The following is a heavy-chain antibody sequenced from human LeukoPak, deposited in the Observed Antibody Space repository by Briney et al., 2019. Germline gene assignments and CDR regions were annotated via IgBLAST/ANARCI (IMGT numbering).Heavy chain of an antibody. J-gene: IGHJ3*02. CDR2: IYYSGST. V-gene: IGHV4-30-4*01. Sequence: SETLSLTCTVSGGSISSGDYYWSWIRQPPGKGLEWIGYIYYSGSTYYNPSLKSRVTISVDTSKNQFSLKLSSATAADTAVYYCARDIVVVVAATRGAFDIWGQGTMVTVSS. CDR1: GGSISSGDYY. D-gene: IGHD2-15*01. CDR3: ARDIVVVVAATRGAFDI.